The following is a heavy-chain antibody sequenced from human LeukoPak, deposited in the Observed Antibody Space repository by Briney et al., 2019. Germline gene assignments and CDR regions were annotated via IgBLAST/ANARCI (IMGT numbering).Heavy chain of an antibody. D-gene: IGHD6-6*01. CDR2: IYYSGST. CDR1: GGSISSSSYY. CDR3: ASPTRIAARPIYYYYYYMDV. V-gene: IGHV4-39*01. Sequence: TTSETLSLTCTVSGGSISSSSYYWGWIRQPPGKGLEWIGSIYYSGSTYYNPSLKSRVTISVDTSKNQFSLKLSSVTAADTAVYYCASPTRIAARPIYYYYYYMDVWGKGTTVTVSS. J-gene: IGHJ6*03.